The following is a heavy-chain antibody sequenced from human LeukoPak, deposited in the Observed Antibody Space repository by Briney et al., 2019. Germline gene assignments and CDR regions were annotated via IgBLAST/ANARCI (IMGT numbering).Heavy chain of an antibody. CDR2: ISYDGSNK. CDR3: ASLRGEADFDY. CDR1: GFTFSSYA. D-gene: IGHD3-10*01. V-gene: IGHV3-30-3*01. Sequence: GGSLRLSCAASGFTFSSYAMHWVRQAPGKGLEWVAVISYDGSNKYYADSVKGRFTISRDNSKNTLYLQMNSLRAEDTAVYYCASLRGEADFDYWGQGTLVTVSS. J-gene: IGHJ4*02.